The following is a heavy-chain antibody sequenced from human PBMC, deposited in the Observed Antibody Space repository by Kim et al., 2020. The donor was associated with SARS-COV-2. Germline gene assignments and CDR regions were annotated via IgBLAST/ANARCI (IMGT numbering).Heavy chain of an antibody. Sequence: SETLSLTCTVSGGSISSGDYYWSWIRQPPGKGLEWIGYIYYSGSTYYNPSLKSRVTISVDTSKNQFSLKLSSVTAADTAVYYCARGEVTDWYFDLWGRGTLVTVSS. J-gene: IGHJ2*01. V-gene: IGHV4-30-4*01. D-gene: IGHD2-21*02. CDR3: ARGEVTDWYFDL. CDR1: GGSISSGDYY. CDR2: IYYSGST.